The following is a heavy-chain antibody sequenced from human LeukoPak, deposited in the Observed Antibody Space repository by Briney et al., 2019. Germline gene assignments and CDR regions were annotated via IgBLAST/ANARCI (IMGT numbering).Heavy chain of an antibody. V-gene: IGHV4-59*08. CDR2: IYYNGST. CDR3: ARLPALYYYASSGPSYYYYYMDA. D-gene: IGHD3-22*01. J-gene: IGHJ6*03. CDR1: GGSISSYY. Sequence: SETLSLTCTVSGGSISSYYWSWIRQPPGKGLEWVGHIYYNGSTNYNPSLKSRVTISVYTSKNQFSLLLISVTAADTAVYYYARLPALYYYASSGPSYYYYYMDAWGKGATVTVSS.